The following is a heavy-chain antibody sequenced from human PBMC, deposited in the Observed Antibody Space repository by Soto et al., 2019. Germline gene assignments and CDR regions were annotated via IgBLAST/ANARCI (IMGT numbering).Heavy chain of an antibody. CDR2: ISSSSSYI. D-gene: IGHD2-2*01. CDR3: ARDRDIVVVPAAPTYGMDV. J-gene: IGHJ6*02. V-gene: IGHV3-21*01. Sequence: GGSLRLSCAASGFTFRSYSMNWVRQAPGKGLEWVSSISSSSSYIYYAVSVKGRFTISRDNAKNSLYLQMYSLRAEDTAVYYCARDRDIVVVPAAPTYGMDVWGQGTTVTVSS. CDR1: GFTFRSYS.